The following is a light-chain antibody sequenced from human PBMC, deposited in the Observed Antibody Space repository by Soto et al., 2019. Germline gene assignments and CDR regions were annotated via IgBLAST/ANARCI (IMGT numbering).Light chain of an antibody. CDR1: SSDVGAYNS. J-gene: IGLJ1*01. CDR2: EVS. CDR3: SSYTTSNTGV. Sequence: SALTQPASVSGSPGQSIAISCTGTSSDVGAYNSVSWYQQHPGKAPKLMIYEVSNRPSGVSSRFSASKSGNTASLTISGLQAEDEADYYCSSYTTSNTGVFGTGTKLTVL. V-gene: IGLV2-14*01.